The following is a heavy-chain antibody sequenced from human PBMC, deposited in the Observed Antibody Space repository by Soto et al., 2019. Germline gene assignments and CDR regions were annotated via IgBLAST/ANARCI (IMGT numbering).Heavy chain of an antibody. CDR3: TDSRWKGAGLDF. CDR2: MNPRSGNT. CDR1: GYTFTSWD. Sequence: ASVKVSCKASGYTFTSWDVYWVRQAAGQGLEWMGYMNPRSGNTGYEQKFQGRVTMTRDTPISTAYMELSSLTSDDTAVYYCTDSRWKGAGLDFWGQGTQVTVSS. D-gene: IGHD6-13*01. V-gene: IGHV1-8*01. J-gene: IGHJ4*01.